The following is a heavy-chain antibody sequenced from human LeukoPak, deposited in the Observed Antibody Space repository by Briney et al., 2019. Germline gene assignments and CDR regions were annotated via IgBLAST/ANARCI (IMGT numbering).Heavy chain of an antibody. CDR2: ISSSGSTI. CDR1: GFTFSSHE. V-gene: IGHV3-48*03. CDR3: ARLTKYNDYVWRSYRYTGFDY. Sequence: GGSLRLSCAASGFTFSSHEMNWVRQAPGKGLEWVSYISSSGSTIYYADSVKGRFTISRDNAKNTLYLQMNSLRAEDTAVYYCARLTKYNDYVWRSYRYTGFDYWGQGTLVTVSS. D-gene: IGHD3-16*02. J-gene: IGHJ4*02.